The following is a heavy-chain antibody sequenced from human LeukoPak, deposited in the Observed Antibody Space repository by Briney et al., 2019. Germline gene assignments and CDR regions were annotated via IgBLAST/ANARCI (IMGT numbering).Heavy chain of an antibody. V-gene: IGHV4-4*02. D-gene: IGHD3-22*01. CDR3: ATGENEHGYGKY. Sequence: SGTLSLTCAVSGDSISSSNWWSWVRQPPGMGLEWIGQIYQSETTTYDPSLKSRVTISADKSRNQFSLKLISVTAADTAVYFCATGENEHGYGKYWGQGILVTVSS. CDR2: IYQSETT. J-gene: IGHJ4*02. CDR1: GDSISSSNW.